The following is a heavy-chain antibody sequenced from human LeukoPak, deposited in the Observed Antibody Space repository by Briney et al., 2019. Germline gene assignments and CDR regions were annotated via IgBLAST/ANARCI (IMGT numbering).Heavy chain of an antibody. CDR2: IYYSGST. CDR3: ARLSSAAGPPFDY. D-gene: IGHD6-13*01. V-gene: IGHV4-59*01. Sequence: RSETLSLTCTVSGGSISSYYWSWIRQPPGKGLEWIGYIYYSGSTNYNPSLKSRVTISVDTSKNQFSLKLSSVTAADTAVYYCARLSSAAGPPFDYWGQGTLVTVSS. CDR1: GGSISSYY. J-gene: IGHJ4*02.